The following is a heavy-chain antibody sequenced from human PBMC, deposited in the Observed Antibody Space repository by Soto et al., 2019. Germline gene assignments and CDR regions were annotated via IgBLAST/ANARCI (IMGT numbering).Heavy chain of an antibody. J-gene: IGHJ6*02. V-gene: IGHV4-39*01. CDR2: IYYSGST. D-gene: IGHD2-15*01. CDR1: GGSISSSSYY. Sequence: QLQLQESGPGLVKPSETLSLTCTVSGGSISSSSYYWGWIRQPPGKGLEWIGSIYYSGSTYYNPSLKSRVTISVDTSKNQFSLKLSSVTAADTAVYYCARLPPGIGGSCYKCDYYYYGMDVWGQGTTVTVSS. CDR3: ARLPPGIGGSCYKCDYYYYGMDV.